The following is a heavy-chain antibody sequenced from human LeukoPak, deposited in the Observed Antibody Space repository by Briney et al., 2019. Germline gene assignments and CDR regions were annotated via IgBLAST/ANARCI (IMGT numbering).Heavy chain of an antibody. CDR1: GGTFSSYA. V-gene: IGHV1-69*13. CDR3: ARSYYYDSSGYDPVGFDY. Sequence: GASVKVSCKASGGTFSSYAISWVRQAPGQGLEWMGGIIPIFGTANYAQKFQGRVTITADESTSTAYMELSSLRSEDTAVYYCARSYYYDSSGYDPVGFDYWGQGTLVTVSS. CDR2: IIPIFGTA. J-gene: IGHJ4*02. D-gene: IGHD3-22*01.